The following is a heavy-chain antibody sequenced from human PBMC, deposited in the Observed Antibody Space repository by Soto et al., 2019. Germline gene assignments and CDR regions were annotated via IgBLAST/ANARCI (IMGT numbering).Heavy chain of an antibody. V-gene: IGHV3-66*01. CDR3: ARDFVAPAAMRTYYYYYGMDV. J-gene: IGHJ6*02. CDR2: IYSGGST. Sequence: EVQLVESGGGLVQPGGSLRLSCAASGFTVSSNYMSWVRQAPGKGLEWVSVIYSGGSTYYADSVKGRFTISRDNSKNTLYLQMNSLRAEDTAVYYCARDFVAPAAMRTYYYYYGMDVWGQGTTVTVSS. D-gene: IGHD2-2*01. CDR1: GFTVSSNY.